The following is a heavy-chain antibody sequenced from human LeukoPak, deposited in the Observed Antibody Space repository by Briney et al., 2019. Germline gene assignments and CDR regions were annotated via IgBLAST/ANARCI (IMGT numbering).Heavy chain of an antibody. CDR2: IYVDGTT. D-gene: IGHD6-13*01. CDR1: GFTVSSNY. CDR3: ARDWPSEWQQLPDYDAVDI. J-gene: IGHJ3*02. Sequence: PGGSLRLSCAASGFTVSSNYMSWVRQAPGKGLEWVSVIYVDGTTYYADSVKGRFTISRDNSKNTLSLQMNSLRAEDTAVYYCARDWPSEWQQLPDYDAVDIWGQGTMVTVSS. V-gene: IGHV3-53*01.